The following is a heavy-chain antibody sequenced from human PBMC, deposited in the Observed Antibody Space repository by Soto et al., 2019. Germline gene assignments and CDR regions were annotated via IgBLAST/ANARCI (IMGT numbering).Heavy chain of an antibody. V-gene: IGHV3-23*01. CDR1: GLSFSRYA. Sequence: GGSRRLYCAASGLSFSRYAMNQVRQAPGKGLEWVSAISGSGGSTYYADSVKGRFTISRDNSKNTLYLQMNSLRAEDTAVYYCAKDRKSGSGWYWDYWGQGTLVTVS. CDR2: ISGSGGST. D-gene: IGHD6-19*01. J-gene: IGHJ4*02. CDR3: AKDRKSGSGWYWDY.